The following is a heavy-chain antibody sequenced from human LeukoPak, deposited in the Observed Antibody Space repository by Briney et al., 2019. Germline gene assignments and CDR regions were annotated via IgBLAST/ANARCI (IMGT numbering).Heavy chain of an antibody. J-gene: IGHJ4*02. CDR1: GGSISSSSYY. CDR2: IYYSGST. D-gene: IGHD2-21*02. V-gene: IGHV4-39*01. CDR3: ARGAERWPNTVVVTAIVFDY. Sequence: SETLSLTCTVSGGSISSSSYYWGWIRQPPGKGLEWIGSIYYSGSTYYNPSLKSRVTISVDTSKNQFSLKPSSVTAADTAVYYCARGAERWPNTVVVTAIVFDYWGQGTLVTVSS.